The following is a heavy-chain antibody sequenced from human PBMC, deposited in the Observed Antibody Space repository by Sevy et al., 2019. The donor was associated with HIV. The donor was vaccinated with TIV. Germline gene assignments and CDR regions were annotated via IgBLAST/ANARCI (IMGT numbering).Heavy chain of an antibody. CDR1: GFTFSSYW. Sequence: GGSLRLSCAASGFTFSSYWMHWVRQAPGKGPVWVSGVNSDGSSTNYADSVKGRFTMSGDSAKNTLYLQMNSLRAEDTAVYFCVAANTWQDYWGQGTLVTVSP. V-gene: IGHV3-74*01. J-gene: IGHJ4*02. CDR3: VAANTWQDY. D-gene: IGHD2-15*01. CDR2: VNSDGSST.